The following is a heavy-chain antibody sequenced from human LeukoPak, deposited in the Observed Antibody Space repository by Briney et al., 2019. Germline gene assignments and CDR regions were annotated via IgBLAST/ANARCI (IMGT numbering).Heavy chain of an antibody. J-gene: IGHJ5*02. CDR2: IYHSGST. Sequence: SETLSLTCTVSGYSISSGYYWGWIRQPPGKGLEWIGEIYHSGSTNYNPSLKSRVTISVDKSKNQFSLKLSSVTAADTAVYYCASNEGYSSSSGWFDPWGRGTPVTVSS. V-gene: IGHV4-38-2*02. D-gene: IGHD6-6*01. CDR3: ASNEGYSSSSGWFDP. CDR1: GYSISSGYY.